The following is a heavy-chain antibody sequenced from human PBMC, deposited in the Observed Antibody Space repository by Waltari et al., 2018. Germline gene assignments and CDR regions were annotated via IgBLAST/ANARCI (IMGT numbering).Heavy chain of an antibody. CDR1: GFTFSSYG. D-gene: IGHD2-8*01. Sequence: QVQLVESGGGVVQPGGSLRLSCAASGFTFSSYGMHWVRQAPGKGLEWVAFIRYDGSNKYYADSVKGRFTISRDNSKNTLYLQMNSLRAEDTAVYYCANSGRRTIGSGFDYWGQGTLVTVSS. CDR3: ANSGRRTIGSGFDY. J-gene: IGHJ4*02. V-gene: IGHV3-30*02. CDR2: IRYDGSNK.